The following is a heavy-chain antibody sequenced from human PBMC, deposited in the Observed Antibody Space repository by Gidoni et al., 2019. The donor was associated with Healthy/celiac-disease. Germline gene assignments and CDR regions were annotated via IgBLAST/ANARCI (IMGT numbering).Heavy chain of an antibody. CDR3: ARLYCSSTSCSTNWFDP. CDR1: GGAFSSYA. CDR2: IIPIFGTA. J-gene: IGHJ5*02. V-gene: IGHV1-69*01. Sequence: QVQLVQSGAEVKKPGSSVKVSCKASGGAFSSYAISWVRQAPGQGLEWMGGIIPIFGTANYAQKFQGRVTITADESTSTAYMELSSLRSEDTAVYYCARLYCSSTSCSTNWFDPWGQGTLVTVSS. D-gene: IGHD2-2*02.